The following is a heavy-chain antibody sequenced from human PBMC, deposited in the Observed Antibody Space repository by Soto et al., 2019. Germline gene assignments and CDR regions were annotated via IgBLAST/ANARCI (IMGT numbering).Heavy chain of an antibody. Sequence: QVQLVQSGAEVKKPGASVKVSCKASGYTFSNDAITWVRQAPGQGLEWMGWVSAYNGNTNYAQKFKGRVTMTTDTTTSTAYMEIRSLRYDDTAVYFCARASRNYWNYMMYWGQGTLVTVYS. CDR1: GYTFSNDA. D-gene: IGHD1-7*01. V-gene: IGHV1-18*01. J-gene: IGHJ4*02. CDR2: VSAYNGNT. CDR3: ARASRNYWNYMMY.